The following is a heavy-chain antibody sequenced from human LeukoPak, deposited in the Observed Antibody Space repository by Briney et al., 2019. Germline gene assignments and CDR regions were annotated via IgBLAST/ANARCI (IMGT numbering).Heavy chain of an antibody. CDR1: GGSISSYY. CDR3: ARLRGYDSSGYYSTYFDY. D-gene: IGHD3-22*01. J-gene: IGHJ4*02. Sequence: NPSETLSLTCTVSGGSISSYYWSWIRQPPGKRLEWIGYIYTSGSTNYNPSLKSRVTISVDTSKNQFSLKLSSVTAADTAVYYCARLRGYDSSGYYSTYFDYWGQGTLVTVSS. CDR2: IYTSGST. V-gene: IGHV4-4*09.